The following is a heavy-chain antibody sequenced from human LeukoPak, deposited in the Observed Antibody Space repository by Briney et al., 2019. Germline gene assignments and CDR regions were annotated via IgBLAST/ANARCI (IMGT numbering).Heavy chain of an antibody. Sequence: GASVTVSCKASGGTFSSYAISWVRQAPGQGLEWMGRIIPILGIANYAQKFQGRVTITADKYTSTAYMELSSLRSEDTAVYYCASDAFDIWGQGTMVTVSS. J-gene: IGHJ3*02. CDR2: IIPILGIA. V-gene: IGHV1-69*04. CDR3: ASDAFDI. CDR1: GGTFSSYA.